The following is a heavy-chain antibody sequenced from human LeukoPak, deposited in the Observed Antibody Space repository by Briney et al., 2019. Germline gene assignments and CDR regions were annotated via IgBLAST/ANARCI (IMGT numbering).Heavy chain of an antibody. D-gene: IGHD3-10*01. CDR2: INWKGGST. V-gene: IGHV3-20*04. Sequence: GGSLRLSCAASGFIFDDYGMSWVRQAPGKGLEWVSGINWKGGSTGYADSVKGRFTISRDNAKNSLYLQMNSLRAEDTAVYYCARDYRDVLLWFGELSKWGQGTLVTVSS. CDR3: ARDYRDVLLWFGELSK. J-gene: IGHJ4*02. CDR1: GFIFDDYG.